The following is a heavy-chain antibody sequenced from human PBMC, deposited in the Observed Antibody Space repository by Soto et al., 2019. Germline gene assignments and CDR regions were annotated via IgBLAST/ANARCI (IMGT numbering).Heavy chain of an antibody. V-gene: IGHV4-30-2*01. J-gene: IGHJ4*02. CDR3: ARDSRSGYYLEY. CDR2: IYHSGGT. CDR1: GDSISNGGYS. D-gene: IGHD3-22*01. Sequence: QLQLQESGSRLVKPSQTLSLTCAVSGDSISNGGYSWNWIRQPPGKGLERIGYIYHSGGTDYNPSLKSRVTITVDSSNNQFSLKLNSVTAADTAVYYCARDSRSGYYLEYWGQGTLVTVSS.